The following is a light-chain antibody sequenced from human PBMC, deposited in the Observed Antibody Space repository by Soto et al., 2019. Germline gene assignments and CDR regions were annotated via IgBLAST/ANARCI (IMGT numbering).Light chain of an antibody. CDR2: GAS. Sequence: EIVMTHSPATLSVSQGERATLSCRASQSVSSNLAWYQQKPGQAPRLLIYGASTRATGIPARFSGSGSGTEFTLTICSLQSEDFAVYYCQQYNNWPPRFGQGTKVDI. CDR3: QQYNNWPPR. V-gene: IGKV3-15*01. J-gene: IGKJ1*01. CDR1: QSVSSN.